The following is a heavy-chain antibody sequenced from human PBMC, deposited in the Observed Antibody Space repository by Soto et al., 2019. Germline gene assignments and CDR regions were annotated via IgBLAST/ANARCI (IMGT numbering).Heavy chain of an antibody. CDR2: IRNKANSYNT. CDR3: ARYSGSYSRGLDY. V-gene: IGHV3-72*01. CDR1: GFTFSDHY. J-gene: IGHJ4*02. D-gene: IGHD1-26*01. Sequence: EVQLVESGGGLVQPGGSLRLSCAASGFTFSDHYMEWVRQAPGKGLEWVGRIRNKANSYNTEYAASVKGSFTISRDDSRNSLYLHMNSLKTEDSAVFYCARYSGSYSRGLDYWGQGTPVIVSS.